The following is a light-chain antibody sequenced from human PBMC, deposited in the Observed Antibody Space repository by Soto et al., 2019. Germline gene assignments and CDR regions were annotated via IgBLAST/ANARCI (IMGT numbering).Light chain of an antibody. Sequence: EIVLTQSPGTLSLSPGERATLSCRASQNVISSFLAWYQQKPGQAPRLLIFGASSRATGIPDRFSGSGSGTDFTLTISSLQPDDFATYYCQHYNSYSEAFGQGTKVDIK. V-gene: IGKV3-20*01. J-gene: IGKJ1*01. CDR2: GAS. CDR1: QNVISSF. CDR3: QHYNSYSEA.